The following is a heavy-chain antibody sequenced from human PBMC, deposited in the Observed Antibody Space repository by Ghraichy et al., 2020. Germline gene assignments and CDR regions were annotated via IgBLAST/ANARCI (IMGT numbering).Heavy chain of an antibody. Sequence: GGSLRLSCAASGFTFSDYYMSWIRQAPGKGLEWVSYISSSGSTIYYADSVKGRFTISRDNAKNSLYLQMNSLRAEDTAVYYCASAGSYYDFWSGHGPLGYWGQGTLVTVSS. D-gene: IGHD3-3*01. CDR1: GFTFSDYY. J-gene: IGHJ4*02. CDR2: ISSSGSTI. V-gene: IGHV3-11*01. CDR3: ASAGSYYDFWSGHGPLGY.